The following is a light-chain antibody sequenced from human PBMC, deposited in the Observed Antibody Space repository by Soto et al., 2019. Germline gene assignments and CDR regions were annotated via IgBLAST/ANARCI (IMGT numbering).Light chain of an antibody. CDR2: GAS. J-gene: IGKJ2*01. CDR3: QQYGSSPMYT. V-gene: IGKV3-20*01. Sequence: EIVLTQSPGTLSLSPGERATLSCRASQSVSSSYLAWYQQKPGQAPRLLIYGASSRATGIPDRFSGSGSGTDTLTISRLEPEDVAVYYCQQYGSSPMYTFGQGTKLEIK. CDR1: QSVSSSY.